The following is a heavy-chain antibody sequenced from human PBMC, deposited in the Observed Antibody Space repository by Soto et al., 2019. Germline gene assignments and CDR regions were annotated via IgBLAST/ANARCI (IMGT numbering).Heavy chain of an antibody. Sequence: AASVKVSCKASGYIFINYGITWVRQAPGQGLEWMGWIGGYNGNTKYADKLQGRVTMTTDTSTTTAYMELRSLRSDDTAVYYCARDEVPAANWLDRWGQGTLVTVSS. CDR3: ARDEVPAANWLDR. CDR1: GYIFINYG. V-gene: IGHV1-18*01. CDR2: IGGYNGNT. D-gene: IGHD2-2*01. J-gene: IGHJ5*02.